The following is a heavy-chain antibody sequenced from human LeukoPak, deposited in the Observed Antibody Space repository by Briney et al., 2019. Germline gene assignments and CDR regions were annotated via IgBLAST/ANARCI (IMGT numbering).Heavy chain of an antibody. J-gene: IGHJ6*03. CDR1: GFTFSNAW. Sequence: GGSLRLSCAASGFTFSNAWMSWVRQAPGKGLEWVANIKQDGSEKYYVDSVKGRFTISRDNAKNSLYLQMNSLRAEDTAVYYCARQGYFYYYMDVWGKGTTVTVSS. CDR3: ARQGYFYYYMDV. V-gene: IGHV3-7*01. CDR2: IKQDGSEK.